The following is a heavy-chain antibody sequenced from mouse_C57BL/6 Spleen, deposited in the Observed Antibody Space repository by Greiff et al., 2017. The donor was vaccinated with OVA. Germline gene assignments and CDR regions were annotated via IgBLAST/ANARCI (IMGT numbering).Heavy chain of an antibody. CDR2: IDPSDSET. J-gene: IGHJ1*03. V-gene: IGHV1-52*01. Sequence: QVQLQQPGAELVRPGSSVKLSCKASGYTFTSYWMHWVKQRPIQGLEWIGNIDPSDSETHYNQKFKDKATLTVDKSSSTAYMQLSSLTSEDSAVYYCPRRGYGSSYWYFDVWGTGTTVTVSS. CDR3: PRRGYGSSYWYFDV. CDR1: GYTFTSYW. D-gene: IGHD1-1*01.